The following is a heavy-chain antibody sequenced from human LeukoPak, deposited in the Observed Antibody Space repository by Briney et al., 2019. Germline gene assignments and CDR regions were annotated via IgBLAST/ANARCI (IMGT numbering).Heavy chain of an antibody. D-gene: IGHD3-3*01. Sequence: SETLSLTRTVSGGSISSYYWSWIRQPAGKGLEWIGRIYTSGSTNYNPSLKSRVTISVDKSKNQFSLKLSSVTAEDTAVYYCAVDFWSGSHRGYWGQGTLVTVSS. J-gene: IGHJ4*02. CDR3: AVDFWSGSHRGY. CDR2: IYTSGST. CDR1: GGSISSYY. V-gene: IGHV4-4*07.